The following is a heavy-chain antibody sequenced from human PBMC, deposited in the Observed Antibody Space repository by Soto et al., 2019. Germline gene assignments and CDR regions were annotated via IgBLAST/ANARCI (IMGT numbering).Heavy chain of an antibody. Sequence: QVPLQQWGTGRLRPSETLSLTCAVYGGSFSPYYWAWIRQPPGKGLEWIGEIYSGGGTNYNPSLKGRVTISVDASKNQFSLSLTSVTAAATAVYYCARGGVKWCLSLSCPVLDSWGQGTLVTVSS. J-gene: IGHJ4*02. CDR3: ARGGVKWCLSLSCPVLDS. CDR1: GGSFSPYY. CDR2: IYSGGGT. V-gene: IGHV4-34*01. D-gene: IGHD2-15*01.